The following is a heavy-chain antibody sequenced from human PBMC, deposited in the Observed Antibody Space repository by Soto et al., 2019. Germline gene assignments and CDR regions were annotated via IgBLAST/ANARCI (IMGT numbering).Heavy chain of an antibody. CDR3: ARGRGGWFINQLLNAFDI. J-gene: IGHJ3*02. CDR1: GDSISSYY. Sequence: SETLSLTCTVSGDSISSYYWSWIRQPPGKGLEWIGYIYYSGSTNYNPSLKSRVTISVDTSKNQFSLKLSSVTAADTAVYYCARGRGGWFINQLLNAFDIWGQGTMVTVSS. D-gene: IGHD2-2*01. V-gene: IGHV4-59*01. CDR2: IYYSGST.